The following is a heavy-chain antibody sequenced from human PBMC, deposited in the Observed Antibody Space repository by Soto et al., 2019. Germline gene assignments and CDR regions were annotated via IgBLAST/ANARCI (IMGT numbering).Heavy chain of an antibody. CDR1: GGSITSGAYS. CDR3: ARYYFDSSGYSNWFDP. J-gene: IGHJ5*02. D-gene: IGHD3-22*01. V-gene: IGHV4-31*11. CDR2: IHYSGRT. Sequence: SETLSLTCAVSGGSITSGAYSWTWIRQHPGKGLDWIAYIHYSGRTYHNPSLKSRVTISVDTSNNQFSLKLSSVTAADTAVYYWARYYFDSSGYSNWFDPWGQGTLVTLSS.